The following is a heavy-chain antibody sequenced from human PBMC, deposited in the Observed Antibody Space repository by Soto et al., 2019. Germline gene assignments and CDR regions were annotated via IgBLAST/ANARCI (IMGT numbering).Heavy chain of an antibody. CDR3: ARGFGGGIRYYYYYGMDV. D-gene: IGHD3-16*01. CDR1: GGSISSYY. J-gene: IGHJ6*02. V-gene: IGHV4-34*01. CDR2: INHSGST. Sequence: SETLSLTCTVSGGSISSYYWSWIRQTPGKGLEWIGEINHSGSTNYNPSLKSRATISVDTSKNQFSLKLSSVTAADTAVYYCARGFGGGIRYYYYYGMDVWGQGTTVTVSS.